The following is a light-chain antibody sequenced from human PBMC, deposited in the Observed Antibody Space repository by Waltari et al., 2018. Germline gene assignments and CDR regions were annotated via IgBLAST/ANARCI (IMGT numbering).Light chain of an antibody. CDR3: QECNTYTWT. CDR2: KVS. V-gene: IGKV1-5*03. CDR1: QSISSW. J-gene: IGKJ1*01. Sequence: MTQSPSTLPVTVGHRATITCRASQSISSWLDWSQQKPGKAPKLLIYKVSSLESGVPSRFSGGGSGTEFTLSISSLQADDFATYYCQECNTYTWTFGQGTKVEI.